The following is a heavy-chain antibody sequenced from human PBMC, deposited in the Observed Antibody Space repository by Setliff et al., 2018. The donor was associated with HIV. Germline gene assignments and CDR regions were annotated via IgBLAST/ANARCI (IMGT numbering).Heavy chain of an antibody. CDR2: IYPADSDT. V-gene: IGHV5-51*01. Sequence: PGESLTISCKASGYSFTAFWIGWVRQMPGKGLEWMGIIYPADSDTRYSPSFQGQVTISADKSINTAYLEWSSLDASDTAIYYCARHRPYTNSPPGGPFDMWGQGTGVTV. D-gene: IGHD6-6*01. J-gene: IGHJ3*02. CDR1: GYSFTAFW. CDR3: ARHRPYTNSPPGGPFDM.